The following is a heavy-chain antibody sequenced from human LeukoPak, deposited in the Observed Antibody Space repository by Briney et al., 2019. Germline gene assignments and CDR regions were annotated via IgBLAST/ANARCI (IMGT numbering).Heavy chain of an antibody. CDR1: GYSFTSYW. CDR2: IYPGDSDT. J-gene: IGHJ3*02. V-gene: IGHV5-51*01. CDR3: ARLRYYGPGSRPGEDAFDI. Sequence: GESLKISCKGSGYSFTSYWIGWVRQMPGKGLEWMGIIYPGDSDTRYSPSFQGQVTISADKSISTAYLQWSSLKASDTAMYYCARLRYYGPGSRPGEDAFDIWGQGTMVTVSS. D-gene: IGHD3-10*01.